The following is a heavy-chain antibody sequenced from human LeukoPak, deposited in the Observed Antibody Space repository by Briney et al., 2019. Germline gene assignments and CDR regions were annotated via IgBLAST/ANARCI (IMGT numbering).Heavy chain of an antibody. J-gene: IGHJ4*02. V-gene: IGHV3-49*04. Sequence: GGSLRLSCTASRFTFGDYAMSWVRQAPGKGLEWVGFIRKKGLGGTTEHAASVKDRFTISRDDSKSIAYLQMNSLKTEDTAVYYCTRANCVNGVCYHFDYWGQGTLVTVSS. D-gene: IGHD2-8*01. CDR3: TRANCVNGVCYHFDY. CDR1: RFTFGDYA. CDR2: IRKKGLGGTT.